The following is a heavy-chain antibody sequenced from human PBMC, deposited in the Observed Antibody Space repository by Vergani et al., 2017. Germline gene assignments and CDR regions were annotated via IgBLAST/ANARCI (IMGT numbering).Heavy chain of an antibody. Sequence: QVHLVQSVAEVKKPGSSVKVSCRASGDTSSSYAISWVRQAPGQGLEWLGMTVPIFGSATTTQKFQDRVTISAEAATNTAFLEVTNLRSDDTAVYYCARDLIENDTYVRSGYWGPGTLVTVSS. CDR1: GDTSSSYA. CDR3: ARDLIENDTYVRSGY. CDR2: TVPIFGSA. D-gene: IGHD6-25*01. V-gene: IGHV1-69*15. J-gene: IGHJ1*01.